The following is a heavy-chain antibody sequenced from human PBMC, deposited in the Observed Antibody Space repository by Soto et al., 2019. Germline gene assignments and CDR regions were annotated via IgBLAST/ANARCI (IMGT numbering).Heavy chain of an antibody. CDR1: GFTFSSYG. Sequence: PGGSLRLSCAASGFTFSSYGMHWVRQAPGKGLEWVAVMWYDGSNKYYADSVKGRFTISRDNSKNTLYLQMNSLRAEDTAVYYCARDRARFLEWLSPIRYYYGMDVWGQGTTVTVSS. V-gene: IGHV3-33*01. D-gene: IGHD3-3*01. J-gene: IGHJ6*02. CDR2: MWYDGSNK. CDR3: ARDRARFLEWLSPIRYYYGMDV.